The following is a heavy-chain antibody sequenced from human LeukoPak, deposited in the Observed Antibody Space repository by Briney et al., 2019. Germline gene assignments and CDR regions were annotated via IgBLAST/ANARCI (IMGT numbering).Heavy chain of an antibody. CDR2: INPNSGGT. Sequence: ASVKVSCKASGYTFTGYYMHWVRQAPGQGLEWMGWINPNSGGTNYAQKFQGRVTMTRDTSISTAYMELSRLRSDDTAVYYCARDLVLAYYYDSSGFRGADYWGQGTLVTVSS. CDR3: ARDLVLAYYYDSSGFRGADY. D-gene: IGHD3-22*01. CDR1: GYTFTGYY. V-gene: IGHV1-2*02. J-gene: IGHJ4*02.